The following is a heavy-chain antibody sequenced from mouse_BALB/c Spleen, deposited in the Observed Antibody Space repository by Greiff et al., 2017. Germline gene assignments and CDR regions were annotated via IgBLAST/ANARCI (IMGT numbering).Heavy chain of an antibody. Sequence: EVHLVESGGGLVKPGGSLKLSCAASGFAFSSYDMSWVRQTPEKRLEWVAYISSGGGSTYYPDTVKGRFTISRDNAKNTLYLQMSSLKSEDTAMYYCARAQTGTGFAYWGQGTLVTVSA. CDR1: GFAFSSYD. CDR2: ISSGGGST. J-gene: IGHJ3*01. CDR3: ARAQTGTGFAY. V-gene: IGHV5-12-1*01. D-gene: IGHD4-1*01.